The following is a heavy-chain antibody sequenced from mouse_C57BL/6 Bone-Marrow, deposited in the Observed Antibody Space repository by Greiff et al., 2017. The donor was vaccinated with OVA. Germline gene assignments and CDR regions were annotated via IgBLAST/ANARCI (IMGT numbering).Heavy chain of an antibody. J-gene: IGHJ1*03. V-gene: IGHV5-12*01. Sequence: DVMLVESGGGLVQPGGSLKLSCAASGFTFSDYYMYWVRQTPEKRLEWVAYISNGGGSTYYPDTVKGRFTISRDNAKNTLYLQLSRLKSEDTAMYYCARPVNWYFDVWGTGTTVTVSS. CDR3: ARPVNWYFDV. CDR1: GFTFSDYY. CDR2: ISNGGGST. D-gene: IGHD2-2*01.